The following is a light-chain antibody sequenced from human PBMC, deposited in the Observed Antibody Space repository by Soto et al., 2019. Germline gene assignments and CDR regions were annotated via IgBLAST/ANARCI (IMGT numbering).Light chain of an antibody. CDR2: GAS. J-gene: IGKJ1*01. CDR3: QQYVSSPWA. Sequence: EIVLRQSPGTLSLSPGERATLSFRASQSVTNSFLAWYQQKPGQAPRLLIYGASSRATGIPDRFTGSGSGTDFTLTISRLEPEDFAVYYCQQYVSSPWAFGQGTKVDIK. CDR1: QSVTNSF. V-gene: IGKV3-20*01.